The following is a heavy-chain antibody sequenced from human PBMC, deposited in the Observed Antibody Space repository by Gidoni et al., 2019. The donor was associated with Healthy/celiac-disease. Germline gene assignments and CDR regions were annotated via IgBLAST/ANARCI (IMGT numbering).Heavy chain of an antibody. CDR2: IIPIIGKA. CDR1: GGPFSSYA. D-gene: IGHD4-17*01. V-gene: IGHV1-69*01. Sequence: QVQLVQSGAEVKKPGSSVKVSCKASGGPFSSYAISWVRQAPGQGLEWMGGIIPIIGKANYAKKFQGRVTITADESTSTAYMGLSSLRSEDTAGYYCGGMGYGDLGRLDYWGQGTLVTVSS. J-gene: IGHJ4*02. CDR3: GGMGYGDLGRLDY.